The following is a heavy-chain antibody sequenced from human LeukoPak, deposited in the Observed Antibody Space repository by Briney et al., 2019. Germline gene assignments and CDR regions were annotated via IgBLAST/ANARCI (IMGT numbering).Heavy chain of an antibody. CDR1: GGSISSSSYY. D-gene: IGHD5-18*01. V-gene: IGHV4-39*07. J-gene: IGHJ4*02. Sequence: PSETLSLTCTVSGGSISSSSYYWGWIRQPPGKGLEWIGEINHSGSTNYNPSLKSRVTISVDTSKNQFSLKLSSVTAADTAVYYCARGCMWIQLCSPFDYWGQGTLVTVSS. CDR2: INHSGST. CDR3: ARGCMWIQLCSPFDY.